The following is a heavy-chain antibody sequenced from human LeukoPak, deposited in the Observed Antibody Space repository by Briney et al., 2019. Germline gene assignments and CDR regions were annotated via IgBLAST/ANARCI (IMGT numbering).Heavy chain of an antibody. V-gene: IGHV3-23*01. CDR2: ISGSGGST. J-gene: IGHJ4*02. CDR1: GFTFSSYA. Sequence: QTGGSLRLSCAASGFTFSSYAMSWVRQAPGKGLEWVSAISGSGGSTYYADSVKGRFTISRDNSKNTLYLQMNSLRAEDTAVYYCAKDNYYYDGSGYHCVDYWGQGTLVTVSS. D-gene: IGHD3-22*01. CDR3: AKDNYYYDGSGYHCVDY.